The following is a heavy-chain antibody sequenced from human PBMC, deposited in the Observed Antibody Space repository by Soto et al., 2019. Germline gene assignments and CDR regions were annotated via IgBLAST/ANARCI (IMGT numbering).Heavy chain of an antibody. V-gene: IGHV3-23*01. CDR2: ISSTAGRTS. CDR3: AKGVLSFHYGMEV. D-gene: IGHD3-10*01. CDR1: GFTFNTYP. Sequence: GGSLRLSCATSGFTFNTYPMTWVRQAPGKGLELVSSISSTAGRTSSYADSLKGRFAISRDFSVNTLYLQMYNLRVDDTAVYFCAKGVLSFHYGMEVWGQGTTFTVSS. J-gene: IGHJ6*02.